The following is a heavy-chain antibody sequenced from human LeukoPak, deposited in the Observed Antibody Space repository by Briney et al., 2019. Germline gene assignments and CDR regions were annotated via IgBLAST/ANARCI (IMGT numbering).Heavy chain of an antibody. D-gene: IGHD6-13*01. CDR3: AKENLLPAGGTLGS. J-gene: IGHJ5*02. CDR1: GFMFSNYA. Sequence: PGGSLRLSCAASGFMFSNYAMSWVRQAPGKGLEWVSAISGSGGSTYYADSVKGRFTISRDNSKNTLDLQMDSLRAEDTAIYYCAKENLLPAGGTLGSWGQGTLVTVSS. CDR2: ISGSGGST. V-gene: IGHV3-23*01.